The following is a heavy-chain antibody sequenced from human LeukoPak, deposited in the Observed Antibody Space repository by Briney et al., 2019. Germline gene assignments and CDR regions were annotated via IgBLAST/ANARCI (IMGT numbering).Heavy chain of an antibody. J-gene: IGHJ4*02. Sequence: GGSLRLSCAASGFTFSSYAMYWVRQAPGKGLEWVAVISYDGSDKFYADSVKGRFTISRDNSKNTLYLQMNSLRAEDTAVYYCARGGYDSGSYYKGPLYYFDYWGQGTLVTVSS. CDR3: ARGGYDSGSYYKGPLYYFDY. CDR1: GFTFSSYA. V-gene: IGHV3-30*14. CDR2: ISYDGSDK. D-gene: IGHD3-10*01.